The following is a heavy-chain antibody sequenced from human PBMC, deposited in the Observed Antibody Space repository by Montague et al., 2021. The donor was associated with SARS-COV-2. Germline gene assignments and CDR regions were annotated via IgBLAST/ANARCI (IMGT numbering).Heavy chain of an antibody. CDR1: GFTFSRSP. J-gene: IGHJ4*02. D-gene: IGHD3-9*01. CDR2: IHSAGRRS. V-gene: IGHV3-23*03. Sequence: SLILSCAASGFTFSRSPMSWVRQAPVEGLEWVSVIHSAGRRSYYGHSVEGRFTISRDNSKNTVYLQMNNLRAEDTAVYYCAKVGDIMAGFSLVNLDHWGQGILVIVSS. CDR3: AKVGDIMAGFSLVNLDH.